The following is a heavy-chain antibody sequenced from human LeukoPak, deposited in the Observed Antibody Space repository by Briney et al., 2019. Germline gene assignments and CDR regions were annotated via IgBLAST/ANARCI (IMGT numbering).Heavy chain of an antibody. V-gene: IGHV1-2*02. J-gene: IGHJ4*02. Sequence: GASVKVSCKASGYTFTGYYMHWVRQAPGQGLERMGWINPNSGGTNYAQKFQGRVTMTRDTSISTAYMELSRLRSDDTAVYYCASFTMVRGVIPNPYFDYWGQGTLVTVSS. D-gene: IGHD3-10*01. CDR2: INPNSGGT. CDR1: GYTFTGYY. CDR3: ASFTMVRGVIPNPYFDY.